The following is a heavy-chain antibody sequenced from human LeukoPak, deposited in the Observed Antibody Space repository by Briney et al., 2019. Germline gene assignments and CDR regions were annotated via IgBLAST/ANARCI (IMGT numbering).Heavy chain of an antibody. CDR2: ISSSGSTI. CDR1: GFTFSDYY. D-gene: IGHD1-14*01. J-gene: IGHJ4*02. CDR3: AAPLNRQKPSPFDY. V-gene: IGHV3-11*01. Sequence: GGSLRLSCAASGFTFSDYYMSWIRQAPGKGLEWVSYISSSGSTIYYADSVKGRFTISRDNAKNSLYLQMNSLRAEDTAVYHCAAPLNRQKPSPFDYWGQGTLVTVSS.